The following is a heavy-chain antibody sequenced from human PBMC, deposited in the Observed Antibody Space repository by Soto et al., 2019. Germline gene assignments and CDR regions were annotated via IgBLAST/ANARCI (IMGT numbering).Heavy chain of an antibody. Sequence: GGSLRLSCAASGFTFSSYAMSWVRQAPGKGLEWVSAIRGGGGSTYYAASVKGRFTISRDNSKNTLYLQMNSLRAEDTAVYYCAKGSGSSSWYSWQNMDVWGQGTTVTVSS. D-gene: IGHD6-13*01. V-gene: IGHV3-23*01. CDR1: GFTFSSYA. CDR3: AKGSGSSSWYSWQNMDV. J-gene: IGHJ6*02. CDR2: IRGGGGST.